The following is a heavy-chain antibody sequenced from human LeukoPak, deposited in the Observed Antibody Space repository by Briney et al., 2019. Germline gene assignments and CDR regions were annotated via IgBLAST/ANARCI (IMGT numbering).Heavy chain of an antibody. CDR2: IYHSGST. CDR3: ARVGSGATADY. J-gene: IGHJ4*02. V-gene: IGHV4-38-2*01. D-gene: IGHD1-26*01. Sequence: SETLSPTCAVSGYSISSGYYWGWIRQPPRKGLEWIGSIYHSGSTYYNPSLRSRVTISVDTSKNQFSLKLSSVTAADTAVYYCARVGSGATADYWGQGTLVTVSS. CDR1: GYSISSGYY.